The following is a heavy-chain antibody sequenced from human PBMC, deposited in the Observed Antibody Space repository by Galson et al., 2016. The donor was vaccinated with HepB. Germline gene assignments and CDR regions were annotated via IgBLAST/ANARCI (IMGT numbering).Heavy chain of an antibody. J-gene: IGHJ5*02. CDR1: GGSISSYY. CDR3: VKVGGAGYFDP. Sequence: SETLSLTCTVSGGSISSYYWTWIRQPPGKRLEWIGYIYYDGSTDYNPSIRSRVTMSVDTSKNQFSLKLSSVTAADTAVYYCVKVGGAGYFDPCGQGTLVTVSS. V-gene: IGHV4-59*01. CDR2: IYYDGST. D-gene: IGHD5-12*01.